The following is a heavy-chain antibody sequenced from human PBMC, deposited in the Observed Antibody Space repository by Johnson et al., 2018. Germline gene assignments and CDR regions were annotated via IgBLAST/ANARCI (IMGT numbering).Heavy chain of an antibody. J-gene: IGHJ4*02. CDR1: GFTFRSYA. Sequence: VQLVQSGGGLVQPGGSLRLSCAASGFTFRSYAMSWVRQAPGKGLEWVSVIYSGGDTYYAVSVKGRFTISRDNAKNSLYLQMDSLRAEDTAIDYCAREPDSGPLDKWGQGTLVTVSS. CDR3: AREPDSGPLDK. CDR2: IYSGGDT. V-gene: IGHV3-23*03. D-gene: IGHD3-10*01.